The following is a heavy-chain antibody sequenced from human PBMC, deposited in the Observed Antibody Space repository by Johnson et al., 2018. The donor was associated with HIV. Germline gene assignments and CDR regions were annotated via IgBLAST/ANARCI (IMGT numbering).Heavy chain of an antibody. D-gene: IGHD3-10*01. CDR1: GFTFDDYA. CDR2: ISWNSGSI. J-gene: IGHJ3*01. Sequence: VQLVESGGGLVQPGRSLRLSCAPSGFTFDDYAMHWVRQAPGKGLEWVSGISWNSGSIDYADSVKGRFTISTDNSKNTLYLQMTSLRQDDTAVYSCYCTDHLGAGSESKGTFDAWGQGTMVTVSS. V-gene: IGHV3-9*01. CDR3: YCTDHLGAGSESKGTFDA.